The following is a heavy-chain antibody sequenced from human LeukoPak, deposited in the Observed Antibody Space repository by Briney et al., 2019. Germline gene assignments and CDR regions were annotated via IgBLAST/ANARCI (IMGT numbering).Heavy chain of an antibody. CDR3: AGGYYYDTSGYYY. V-gene: IGHV1-46*01. CDR2: INPSGGST. J-gene: IGHJ4*02. D-gene: IGHD3-22*01. CDR1: GYTFTTYY. Sequence: ASVKVSFKGSGYTFTTYYMHWVRQAPGQGLEWMGIINPSGGSTSYAQKFQGRVTMTRDTSKSTVYMELSSLRSEDTAVYYCAGGYYYDTSGYYYWGQGPLVTVSS.